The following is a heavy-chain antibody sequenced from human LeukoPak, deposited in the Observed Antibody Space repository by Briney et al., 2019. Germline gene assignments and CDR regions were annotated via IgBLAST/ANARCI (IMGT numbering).Heavy chain of an antibody. Sequence: GGSLRLSCAASGFTVSSNYMSWVRQAPGKGLEYVSAISGIGGSTYYANSVKGRFTISRDNSKNTLYLQMGSLRAEDMAVYYCARFEYSSSWSFNDYWGQGTLVTVSS. V-gene: IGHV3-64*01. CDR2: ISGIGGST. D-gene: IGHD6-13*01. CDR1: GFTVSSNY. CDR3: ARFEYSSSWSFNDY. J-gene: IGHJ4*02.